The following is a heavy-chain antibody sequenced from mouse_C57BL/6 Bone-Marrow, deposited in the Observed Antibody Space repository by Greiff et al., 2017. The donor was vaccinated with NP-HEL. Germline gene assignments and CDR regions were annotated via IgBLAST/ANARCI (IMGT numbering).Heavy chain of an antibody. D-gene: IGHD2-2*01. J-gene: IGHJ3*01. CDR2: IWRGGST. CDR1: GFSLTSYG. V-gene: IGHV2-5*01. Sequence: QVQLQQSGPGLVQPSQSLSIPCTVSGFSLTSYGVHWVRQSPGKGLEWLGVIWRGGSTDYIAAFMSRLSITKDNSKSQVFFKMNSLQADDTAIYYCAKKGLRRGAWFAYWGQGTLVTVSA. CDR3: AKKGLRRGAWFAY.